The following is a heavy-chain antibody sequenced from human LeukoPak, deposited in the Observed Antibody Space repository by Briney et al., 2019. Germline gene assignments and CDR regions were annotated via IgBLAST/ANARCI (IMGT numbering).Heavy chain of an antibody. V-gene: IGHV4-59*01. J-gene: IGHJ4*02. Sequence: SETLSLTCTVSGGSISSYYWSLIRQPPGKGLEWIGYSYYSGSTNYNPSLKSRVTISVDTSKNQFSLKLSSVTAADTAVYYCVRGHCSSASCPFDYWGQGTLVTVSS. D-gene: IGHD2-2*01. CDR3: VRGHCSSASCPFDY. CDR1: GGSISSYY. CDR2: SYYSGST.